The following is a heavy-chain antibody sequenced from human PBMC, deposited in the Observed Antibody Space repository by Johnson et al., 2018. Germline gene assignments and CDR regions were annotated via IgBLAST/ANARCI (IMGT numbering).Heavy chain of an antibody. J-gene: IGHJ3*02. Sequence: QVQLVQSGGGVVQPGRSXRLSCTASGFTFSSYGMHWVRQAPGKGLEWLAVIWYDGNNKYYADFVKGRFTISRDNSKNTLYLQMISLRDEDTAVYYCTRTYYYDSSGYYIPDAFDIWGQGTMVTVSS. D-gene: IGHD3-22*01. CDR2: IWYDGNNK. V-gene: IGHV3-33*01. CDR3: TRTYYYDSSGYYIPDAFDI. CDR1: GFTFSSYG.